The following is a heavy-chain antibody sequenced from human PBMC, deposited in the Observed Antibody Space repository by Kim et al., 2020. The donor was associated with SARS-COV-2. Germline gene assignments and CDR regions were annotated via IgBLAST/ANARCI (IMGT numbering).Heavy chain of an antibody. V-gene: IGHV4-59*08. Sequence: SETLSLTCTVSGDSISHSFWNWIRQSPGKGLEWIGHVSHSGSTVYNPSLESRVTILIDTSKNQFSLKLTSVTAADTAMYYCARPVSMGISTSTDPRNWL. CDR3: ARPVSMGISTSTDPRNWL. D-gene: IGHD3-3*02. CDR2: VSHSGST. J-gene: IGHJ5*01. CDR1: GDSISHSF.